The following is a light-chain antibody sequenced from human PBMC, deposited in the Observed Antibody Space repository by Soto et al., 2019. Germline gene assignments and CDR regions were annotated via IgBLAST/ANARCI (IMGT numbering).Light chain of an antibody. CDR1: QIISSW. J-gene: IGKJ1*01. V-gene: IGKV1-5*01. CDR3: QQYRT. Sequence: DIQMTQSPSTLSASVGDRVTITCRASQIISSWLAWYQQKPGKAPKLLIYDASSLETGVPSRFSGSGSGTEFTLTISSLQHEDFATYYCQQYRTFGQGTKVDIK. CDR2: DAS.